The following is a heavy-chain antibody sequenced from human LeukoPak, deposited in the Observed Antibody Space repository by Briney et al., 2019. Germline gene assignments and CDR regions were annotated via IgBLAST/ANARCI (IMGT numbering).Heavy chain of an antibody. J-gene: IGHJ4*02. V-gene: IGHV4-34*01. D-gene: IGHD6-19*01. CDR1: GVSFSGYY. CDR3: AILSAVAESYFDY. CDR2: INHSGST. Sequence: SETLSLTCAVYGVSFSGYYWSWIRQPPGKGLEWIGEINHSGSTNYNPSLKSRVTISVDTSKNQFSLKLSSVTAADTAVYYCAILSAVAESYFDYWGQGTLVTVSS.